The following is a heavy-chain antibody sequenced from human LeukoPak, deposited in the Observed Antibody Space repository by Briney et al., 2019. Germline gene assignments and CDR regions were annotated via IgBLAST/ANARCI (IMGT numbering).Heavy chain of an antibody. CDR2: INHSGST. V-gene: IGHV4-34*01. J-gene: IGHJ4*02. CDR3: ARKGVVRGTLSY. D-gene: IGHD3-10*01. CDR1: GGSFSGYY. Sequence: KTSETLSLTCAVYGGSFSGYYWSWIRQPPGKGLEWIGEINHSGSTNYNPSLKSRVTISVDTSKNQFSLKLSSVTAADTAVYYCARKGVVRGTLSYWGQGTLVTVSS.